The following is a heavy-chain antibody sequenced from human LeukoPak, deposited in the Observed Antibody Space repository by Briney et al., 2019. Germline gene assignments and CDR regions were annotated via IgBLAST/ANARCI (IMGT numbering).Heavy chain of an antibody. D-gene: IGHD3-22*01. Sequence: SVKVSCKASGGTFISYAISWVRQAPGQGLEWMGGIIPIFGTANYAQKFQGRVTITADESTSTAYMELSSLRSEDTAVYYCATAPHQYYYDSSGSHFDYWGQGTLVTVSA. CDR1: GGTFISYA. V-gene: IGHV1-69*13. J-gene: IGHJ4*02. CDR3: ATAPHQYYYDSSGSHFDY. CDR2: IIPIFGTA.